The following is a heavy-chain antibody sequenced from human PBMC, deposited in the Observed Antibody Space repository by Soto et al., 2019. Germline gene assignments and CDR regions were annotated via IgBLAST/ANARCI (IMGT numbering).Heavy chain of an antibody. D-gene: IGHD2-21*02. Sequence: QVQLQQWGAGLLKPSETLSLTCAVFGGSVNSGNYYWSWIRQPPGKGLEWIGEMSHSGGTHFNPSVKSRVTIAGDTSKDRGPLTLTSASASSTPLYYCVRVERVTATTVVEAFGIWGPGTMVCVSS. CDR3: VRVERVTATTVVEAFGI. CDR2: MSHSGGT. V-gene: IGHV4-34*01. CDR1: GGSVNSGNYY. J-gene: IGHJ3*02.